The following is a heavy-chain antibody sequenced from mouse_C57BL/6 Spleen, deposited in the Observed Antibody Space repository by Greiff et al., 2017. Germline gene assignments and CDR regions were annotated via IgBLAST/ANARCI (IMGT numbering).Heavy chain of an antibody. Sequence: QVQLKESGAELVRPGTSVTVSCKASGYAFTNYLIEWVKQRPGQGLEWIGVINPGSGGTNYNEKFKGKATLTADKSSSTAYMQLSSLTSEDSAVYFCAKYGNYVAWFAYWGQGTLVTVSA. D-gene: IGHD2-10*02. V-gene: IGHV1-54*01. CDR1: GYAFTNYL. CDR2: INPGSGGT. J-gene: IGHJ3*01. CDR3: AKYGNYVAWFAY.